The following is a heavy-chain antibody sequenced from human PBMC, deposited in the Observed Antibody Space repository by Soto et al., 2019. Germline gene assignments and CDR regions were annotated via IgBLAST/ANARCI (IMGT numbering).Heavy chain of an antibody. J-gene: IGHJ6*01. V-gene: IGHV1-46*01. D-gene: IGHD6-6*01. CDR3: ARDRSISALHFAMDV. Sequence: VASVKVSCKASGYTFTSDYMHGVRQAPGQGLEWMGIINPRGGSTTYAQKFQGRMIMTADTSTSTVFMELSSLRSEDTDVYYCARDRSISALHFAMDVLGRRTTLAVCS. CDR2: INPRGGST. CDR1: GYTFTSDY.